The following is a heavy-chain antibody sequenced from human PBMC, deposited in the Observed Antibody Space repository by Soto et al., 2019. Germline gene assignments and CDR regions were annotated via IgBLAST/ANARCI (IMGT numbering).Heavy chain of an antibody. CDR3: ARAVGYGGNSVPHYYYYYGMDV. Sequence: ASVKVSCKASGYTFTSYGISWVRQAPGQGLEWMGWISAYNGNTNYAQKLQGRVTMTTDTSTSTAYMELRSLRSDDTAVYYCARAVGYGGNSVPHYYYYYGMDVWGQGTTVTVSS. D-gene: IGHD2-21*02. V-gene: IGHV1-18*01. J-gene: IGHJ6*02. CDR2: ISAYNGNT. CDR1: GYTFTSYG.